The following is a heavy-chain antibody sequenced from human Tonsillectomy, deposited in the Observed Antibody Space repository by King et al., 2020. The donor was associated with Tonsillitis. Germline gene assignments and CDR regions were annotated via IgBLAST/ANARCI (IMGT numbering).Heavy chain of an antibody. CDR1: GFTFRTYG. CDR2: IWYDGTEK. D-gene: IGHD2-21*01. J-gene: IGHJ4*02. V-gene: IGHV3-33*08. CDR3: AREQAGYEDTVVGRPLDY. Sequence: VQLVESGGGVVQAGRSLRLSCEASGFTFRTYGMHWVRQAPGKGLEWVALIWYDGTEKYYLDSVKGRFTISKDNSKNTVFLQMNSLRFEDTAVYYCAREQAGYEDTVVGRPLDYWGQGTLVTVSS.